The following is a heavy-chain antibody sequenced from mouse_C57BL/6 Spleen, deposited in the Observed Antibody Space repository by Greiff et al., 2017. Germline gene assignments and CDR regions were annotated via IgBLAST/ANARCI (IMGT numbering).Heavy chain of an antibody. D-gene: IGHD1-3*01. J-gene: IGHJ2*01. CDR3: TRDYRGRVDY. CDR1: GYAFSSSW. Sequence: QVQLQQSGPELVKPGASVKISCKASGYAFSSSWMNWVKQRPGQGLEWIGRIYPGDGDTNYNGKFKGKATLTVDKSSSTAFMQLSSLTSEDSAVYCCTRDYRGRVDYWGQGTTLTVSS. CDR2: IYPGDGDT. V-gene: IGHV1-82*01.